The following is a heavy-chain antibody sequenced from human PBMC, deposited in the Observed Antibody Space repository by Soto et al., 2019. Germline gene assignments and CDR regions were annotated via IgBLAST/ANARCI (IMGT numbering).Heavy chain of an antibody. V-gene: IGHV3-33*06. J-gene: IGHJ4*02. Sequence: GGSLRLSCVASGFNFGNFGMHWVRQAPGKGLEWLTVISNDENIKQDSVRGRFAIARDNSKNTLYLHLTSLRAEDTALYFCAKTKGRSSTPSFDYWGQGTLVTVSS. CDR3: AKTKGRSSTPSFDY. CDR2: ISNDENIK. CDR1: GFNFGNFG.